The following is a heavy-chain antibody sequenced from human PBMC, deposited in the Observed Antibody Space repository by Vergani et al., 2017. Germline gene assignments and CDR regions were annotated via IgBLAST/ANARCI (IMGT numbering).Heavy chain of an antibody. CDR2: ISGSGGST. CDR1: GFTFRSYA. J-gene: IGHJ2*01. V-gene: IGHV3-23*01. Sequence: EVQLLESGGGLVQPGGSLRLSCAASGFTFRSYAMSWVRQAPGTGLGCFSAISGSGGSTYYADSVKGRFTISRDNSKNTLYLQMNSLRAEDTAVYYCAKMGNSDSVTTYSSASQSFDHWGQGTLVTVSS. D-gene: IGHD6-6*01. CDR3: AKMGNSDSVTTYSSASQSFDH.